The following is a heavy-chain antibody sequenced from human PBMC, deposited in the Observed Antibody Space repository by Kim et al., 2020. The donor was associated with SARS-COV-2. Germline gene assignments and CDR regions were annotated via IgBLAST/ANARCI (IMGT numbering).Heavy chain of an antibody. CDR1: GFTFTSYW. Sequence: GGSLRLSCAASGFTFTSYWMYWVRQAPGKGLVWVSRINSDGSTTRYADSVKGRFTISRDNAKNTLYLQMNSLRAEDTAVYYCTRGFDLCGRGTLVTVSS. V-gene: IGHV3-74*01. J-gene: IGHJ2*01. CDR3: TRGFDL. CDR2: INSDGSTT.